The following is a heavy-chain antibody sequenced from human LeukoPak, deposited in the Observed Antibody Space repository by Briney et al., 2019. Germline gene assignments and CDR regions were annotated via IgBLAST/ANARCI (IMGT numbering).Heavy chain of an antibody. CDR1: GGSFSGYY. J-gene: IGHJ3*02. CDR3: ARGLRTLIAARPSAFDI. V-gene: IGHV4-34*01. D-gene: IGHD6-6*01. CDR2: INHSGST. Sequence: SETLSLTCAVYGGSFSGYYWSWIRQPPRKGLEWFGEINHSGSTNDHPSLKSRVTISVDTSKNQFSLKLSSVTAADTAIYYCARGLRTLIAARPSAFDIWGQGTMVTVSS.